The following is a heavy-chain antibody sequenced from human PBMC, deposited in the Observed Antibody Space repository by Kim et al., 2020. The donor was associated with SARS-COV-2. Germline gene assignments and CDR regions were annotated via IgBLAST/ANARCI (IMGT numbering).Heavy chain of an antibody. V-gene: IGHV1-58*01. J-gene: IGHJ6*02. Sequence: SVKVSCKASGFTFTSSAVQWVRQARGQRLEWIGWIVVGSGNTNYAQKFQERVTITRDMSTSTAYMELRSLRSEDTAVYYCAADPLIAAAGTHYYYGMDVWGQGTTGNVYS. CDR1: GFTFTSSA. CDR2: IVVGSGNT. D-gene: IGHD6-13*01. CDR3: AADPLIAAAGTHYYYGMDV.